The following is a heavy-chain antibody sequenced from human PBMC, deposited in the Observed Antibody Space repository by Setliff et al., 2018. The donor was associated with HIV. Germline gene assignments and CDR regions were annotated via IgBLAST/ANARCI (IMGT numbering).Heavy chain of an antibody. D-gene: IGHD6-19*01. CDR2: ISWNSGSI. CDR3: AKKVAGVSWYFDL. J-gene: IGHJ2*01. Sequence: PGGSLRLSCAASGFNFNDYAMHWVRQAPGEGLEWVSGISWNSGSIGYADSVKGRFSISRDNAKDPVYLQMNSLRTEDTAFYYCAKKVAGVSWYFDLWGRGTLVTVSS. CDR1: GFNFNDYA. V-gene: IGHV3-9*01.